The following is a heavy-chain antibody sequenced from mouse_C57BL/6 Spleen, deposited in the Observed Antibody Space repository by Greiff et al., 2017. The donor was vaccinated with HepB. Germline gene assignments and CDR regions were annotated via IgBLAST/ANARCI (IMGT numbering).Heavy chain of an antibody. V-gene: IGHV1-82*01. CDR3: ARFVYYDGARDY. CDR1: GYAFSSSW. Sequence: QVQLQQSGPELVKPGASVKISCKASGYAFSSSWMNWVKQRPGKGLEWIGRIYPGDGDTNYNGKFKGKATLTADKSSSTAYMQLSSLTSEDSAVYFCARFVYYDGARDYWGQGTTLTVSS. J-gene: IGHJ2*01. CDR2: IYPGDGDT. D-gene: IGHD1-1*01.